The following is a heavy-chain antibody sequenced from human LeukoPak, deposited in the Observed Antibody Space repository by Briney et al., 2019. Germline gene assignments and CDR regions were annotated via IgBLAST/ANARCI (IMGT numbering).Heavy chain of an antibody. CDR2: ISGSGGST. CDR3: AKSINLPTYNWFDP. CDR1: GFSFSAYW. J-gene: IGHJ5*02. D-gene: IGHD5-12*01. V-gene: IGHV3-23*01. Sequence: PGGSLRLSCAASGFSFSAYWINWIRQAPGKGLEWVSAISGSGGSTYYADSVKGRFTISRDNSKNTLYLQMNSLRAEDTAVYYCAKSINLPTYNWFDPWGQGTLVTVSS.